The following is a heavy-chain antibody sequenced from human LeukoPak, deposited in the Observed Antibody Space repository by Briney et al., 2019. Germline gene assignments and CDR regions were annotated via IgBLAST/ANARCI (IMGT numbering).Heavy chain of an antibody. CDR1: GFNFNSFD. D-gene: IGHD3-3*01. V-gene: IGHV3-23*01. Sequence: GGSLRLSCAASGFNFNSFDMSWVRQAPGKGLEWVSTISSAVTTYYADPVKGRFTISRDNSKNTLYLQMNSLRAEDTAVYYCARADVLRFLEWFGYMDVWGKGTTVTVSS. CDR3: ARADVLRFLEWFGYMDV. CDR2: ISSAVTT. J-gene: IGHJ6*03.